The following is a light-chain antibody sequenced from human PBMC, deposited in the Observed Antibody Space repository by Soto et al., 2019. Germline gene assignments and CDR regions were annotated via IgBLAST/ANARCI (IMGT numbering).Light chain of an antibody. CDR3: SSYTSSSTLGV. V-gene: IGLV2-14*01. Sequence: QSVLTQPASVSGSPGQSITISCTGTSSDVGGYNYVSWYQQHPGKAPKHMIYEVSNRPSGVSNRYSGSKSGNTASLTISGLQAEDEADYYCSSYTSSSTLGVFGGGTQLTVL. J-gene: IGLJ3*02. CDR2: EVS. CDR1: SSDVGGYNY.